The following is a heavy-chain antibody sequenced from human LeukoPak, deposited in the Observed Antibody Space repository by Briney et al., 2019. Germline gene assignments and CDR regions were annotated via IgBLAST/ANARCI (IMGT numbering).Heavy chain of an antibody. Sequence: PGNSLRLSCAASGFTFSSYAVHWVRQAPGKGLEWLAVIWYDGGNKYYADSVKGRFFISRDNSKNTLFLQMNSLRVEDTAVYKCVRLSRAQSGYTNGLDGALDYWGQGTLVTVSS. J-gene: IGHJ4*02. D-gene: IGHD5-18*01. CDR2: IWYDGGNK. CDR3: VRLSRAQSGYTNGLDGALDY. V-gene: IGHV3-33*01. CDR1: GFTFSSYA.